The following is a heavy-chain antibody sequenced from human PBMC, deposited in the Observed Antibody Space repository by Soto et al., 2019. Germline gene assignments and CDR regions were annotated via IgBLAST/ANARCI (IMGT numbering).Heavy chain of an antibody. CDR2: IYPGDSDT. J-gene: IGHJ4*02. Sequence: PGESLKISCKGSGYSFTNYWIGWVRQMPGKGLEWMGIIYPGDSDTRYSPSFQGQVTISADKSISTAYLQWSSLKASDTAMYYCAISRYSSSWYYSPFDYWGPGTLVTVPS. CDR1: GYSFTNYW. V-gene: IGHV5-51*01. CDR3: AISRYSSSWYYSPFDY. D-gene: IGHD6-13*01.